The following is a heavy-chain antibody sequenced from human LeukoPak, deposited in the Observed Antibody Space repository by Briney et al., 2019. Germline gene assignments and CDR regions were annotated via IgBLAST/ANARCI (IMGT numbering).Heavy chain of an antibody. Sequence: ASVKVSCKASGYTFTSNALGWVRQAPGQGLEWMGWINTNTGNPTYAQGFTGRFVFSLDTSDNTAYLQISSLQAEDTAVYSCASFFCTSALCYYLDYWGQGTLVTVSS. D-gene: IGHD2-8*01. CDR2: INTNTGNP. J-gene: IGHJ4*02. CDR3: ASFFCTSALCYYLDY. CDR1: GYTFTSNA. V-gene: IGHV7-4-1*02.